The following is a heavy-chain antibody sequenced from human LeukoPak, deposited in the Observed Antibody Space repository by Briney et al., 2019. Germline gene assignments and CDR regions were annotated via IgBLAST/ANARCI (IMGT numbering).Heavy chain of an antibody. CDR3: ATSFVGSSDSSPFDY. CDR2: LDPEVGET. CDR1: GYTLTELS. D-gene: IGHD2-2*01. J-gene: IGHJ4*02. V-gene: IGHV1-24*01. Sequence: GASVKVSCKVSGYTLTELSMHWVRQAPGKGLEWMGGLDPEVGETIYAQKFQGRVTMTEDTSTDTAYMELSSLRSEDTAVYYCATSFVGSSDSSPFDYWGQGTLVTVSS.